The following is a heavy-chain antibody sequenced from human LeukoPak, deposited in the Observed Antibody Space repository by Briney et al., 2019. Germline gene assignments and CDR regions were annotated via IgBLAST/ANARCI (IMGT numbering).Heavy chain of an antibody. CDR2: IGISSGNT. J-gene: IGHJ4*01. CDR3: ARDHRYAFDN. D-gene: IGHD5-12*01. V-gene: IGHV3-48*01. Sequence: GGSLRLSCAASGFNFIDYSMNWVRQAPEKGLEWISYIGISSGNTKYADSVKGRFTISRDKARNSLYLQMNSLRVEDTAAYYCARDHRYAFDNWGHGTLVTVS. CDR1: GFNFIDYS.